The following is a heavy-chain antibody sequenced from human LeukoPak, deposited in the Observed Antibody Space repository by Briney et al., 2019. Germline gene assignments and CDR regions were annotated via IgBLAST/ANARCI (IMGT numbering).Heavy chain of an antibody. CDR3: ARMPPIAARPSHEGAAPDY. J-gene: IGHJ4*02. D-gene: IGHD6-6*01. Sequence: SETLSLTCAVYGGSFSGYYWSRIRQPPGKGLEWIGEINHSGSTNYNPSLKSRVTISVDTSKNQFSLKLSSVTAADTAVYYCARMPPIAARPSHEGAAPDYWGQGTLVTVSS. V-gene: IGHV4-34*01. CDR1: GGSFSGYY. CDR2: INHSGST.